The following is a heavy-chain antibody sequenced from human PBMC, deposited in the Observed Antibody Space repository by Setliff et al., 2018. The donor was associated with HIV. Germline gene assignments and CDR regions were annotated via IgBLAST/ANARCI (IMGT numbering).Heavy chain of an antibody. CDR3: ARVSSSWFVDY. J-gene: IGHJ4*02. CDR2: IYYSGNT. V-gene: IGHV4-39*07. CDR1: GGSISSSSYY. Sequence: SETLSLTCTVSGGSISSSSYYWGWIRQPPGKGLEWIGSIYYSGNTYYNPSLKSRVTISVDTSKNQFSLKLSSVTAADTGVYYCARVSSSWFVDYWGQGTLVTVSS. D-gene: IGHD6-19*01.